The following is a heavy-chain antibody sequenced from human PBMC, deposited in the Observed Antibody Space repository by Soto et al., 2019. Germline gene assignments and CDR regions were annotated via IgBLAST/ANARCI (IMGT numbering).Heavy chain of an antibody. Sequence: VQLLESGGGLVQPGGSLRLSCAASGFTFSSYAMSWVRQAPGKGLEWVSAISGSGGITYYADSVKGRFTISRDNSKNTQYLQMNRLRAEDTAVYYCAKDGEAALQDAPNWFDPWGQGTLVTVSS. D-gene: IGHD7-27*01. J-gene: IGHJ5*02. CDR3: AKDGEAALQDAPNWFDP. CDR2: ISGSGGIT. V-gene: IGHV3-23*01. CDR1: GFTFSSYA.